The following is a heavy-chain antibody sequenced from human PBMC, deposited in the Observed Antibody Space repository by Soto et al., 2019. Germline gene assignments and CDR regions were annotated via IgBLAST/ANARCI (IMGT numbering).Heavy chain of an antibody. Sequence: QIQLVQSGAEVKKPGASVKVSCKASGYTFTSYGISWVRQAPGQGLAWMGWISAYNGNRNYAQKVQGRVTMTTDTSTNTAYMEVRSLRSDDTAVYYCARDQVGATGDYWGQGTLVTVSS. J-gene: IGHJ4*02. V-gene: IGHV1-18*01. CDR2: ISAYNGNR. CDR1: GYTFTSYG. D-gene: IGHD1-26*01. CDR3: ARDQVGATGDY.